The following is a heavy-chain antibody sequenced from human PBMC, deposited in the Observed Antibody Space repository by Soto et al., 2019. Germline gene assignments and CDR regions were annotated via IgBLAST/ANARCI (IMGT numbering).Heavy chain of an antibody. D-gene: IGHD3-3*01. J-gene: IGHJ6*02. CDR1: GYTFTSYG. CDR2: ISAYNGNT. CDR3: ARRADYDFWSGYSHYYGMDV. V-gene: IGHV1-18*01. Sequence: ASVKVSCKASGYTFTSYGISWVRQAPGQGLEWMGWISAYNGNTNYAQKLQGRVTMTTDTPTSTAYMELRSLRSDDTAVYYCARRADYDFWSGYSHYYGMDVWGRGTTVTVSS.